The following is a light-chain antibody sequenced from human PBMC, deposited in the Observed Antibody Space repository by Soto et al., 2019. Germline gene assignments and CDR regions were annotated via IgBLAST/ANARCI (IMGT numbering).Light chain of an antibody. CDR3: CSCAGGKTFV. CDR1: SSDVGNYNL. J-gene: IGLJ2*01. CDR2: DVS. Sequence: QSALTQPASVSGSPGQSITISCTGTSSDVGNYNLVSWYQQRPGKAPKLMIYDVSERPSGVSNRFSGSKSGNTASLTISGLQAGDEADYFCCSCAGGKTFVFGGGTKLTVL. V-gene: IGLV2-23*02.